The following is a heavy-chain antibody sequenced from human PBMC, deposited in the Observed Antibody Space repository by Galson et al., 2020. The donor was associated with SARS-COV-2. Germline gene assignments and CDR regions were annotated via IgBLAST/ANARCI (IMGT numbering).Heavy chain of an antibody. CDR1: GGTISRHY. CDR2: IHHSGTT. CDR3: ARVGGSGDMDV. V-gene: IGHV4-59*11. J-gene: IGHJ6*02. Sequence: ETSETLSLTCSVSGGTISRHYWSWIRQPPGKGLEWIGLIHHSGTTNYNHSLKSRVTISVDISKDHFSLKLSSVTAADTAVYYCARVGGSGDMDVWGHGTTVTVSS. D-gene: IGHD3-10*01.